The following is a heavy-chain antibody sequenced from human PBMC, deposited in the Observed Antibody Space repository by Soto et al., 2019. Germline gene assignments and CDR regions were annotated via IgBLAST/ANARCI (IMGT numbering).Heavy chain of an antibody. CDR2: ISSSSSTI. Sequence: GGSLRLSCAASGFTFSSYSMNWVRQAPGKGLEWVSYISSSSSTIYYADSVKGRFTISRDNAKNSLYLQMNSLRAEDTAVYYCTTGPAAAGPKDYYYGMDVWGQGTTVTVSS. CDR1: GFTFSSYS. V-gene: IGHV3-48*01. CDR3: TTGPAAAGPKDYYYGMDV. D-gene: IGHD6-13*01. J-gene: IGHJ6*02.